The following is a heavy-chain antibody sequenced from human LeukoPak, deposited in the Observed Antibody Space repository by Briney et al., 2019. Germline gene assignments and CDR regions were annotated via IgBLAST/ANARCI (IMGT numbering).Heavy chain of an antibody. D-gene: IGHD6-6*01. J-gene: IGHJ4*02. CDR2: INHSRST. CDR3: ARGVPHAR. V-gene: IGHV4-34*01. Sequence: KSSETLSLTCAVYGGSFSDYYWSWIRQPPGKGLEWIGEINHSRSTNYNPSLKSRVTISVDTSKNQFPLKLSSVTAADTAVYYCARGVPHARWGQGTLVTVSS. CDR1: GGSFSDYY.